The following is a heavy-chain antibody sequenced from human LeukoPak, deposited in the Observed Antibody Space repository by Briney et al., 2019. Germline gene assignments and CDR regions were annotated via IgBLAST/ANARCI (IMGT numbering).Heavy chain of an antibody. CDR1: GYSISSGYY. J-gene: IGHJ4*02. CDR2: IYHSGST. V-gene: IGHV4-38-2*02. CDR3: ARASRPGGDSSGYDFDY. Sequence: SETLSLTCTVSGYSISSGYYWGWIRQPPGKGLEWIGSIYHSGSTYYNPSLKSRVTISVDTSKNQFSPQLSSVTAADTAVYFCARASRPGGDSSGYDFDYWGQGTLVTVSS. D-gene: IGHD3-22*01.